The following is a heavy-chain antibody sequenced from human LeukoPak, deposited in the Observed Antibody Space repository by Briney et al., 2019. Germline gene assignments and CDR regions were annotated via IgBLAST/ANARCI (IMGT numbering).Heavy chain of an antibody. CDR2: IRYDGSNK. Sequence: GGSLRLSCAASGFTFSSYGMHWVRQAPGKGLEWVAFIRYDGSNKYYADSVKGRFTISRDNSKNTLYLQMNSLRAEDTAVYYCANLGSRDGYTGTWFDPWGQGTLVTVSS. CDR1: GFTFSSYG. V-gene: IGHV3-30*02. CDR3: ANLGSRDGYTGTWFDP. D-gene: IGHD5-24*01. J-gene: IGHJ5*02.